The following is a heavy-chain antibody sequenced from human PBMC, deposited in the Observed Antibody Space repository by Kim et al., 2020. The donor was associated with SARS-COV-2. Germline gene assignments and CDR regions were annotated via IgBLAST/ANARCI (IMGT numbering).Heavy chain of an antibody. V-gene: IGHV3-66*01. CDR2: IYSGGGT. D-gene: IGHD1-26*01. Sequence: GGSLRLSCAASGFTVSSNYMTWVRQAPGKGLEWVSLIYSGGGTYYADSVKGRFTISRDNSKNTLYLQMNSLSAEDTAVYYCARILSGTYGAFDIWGQGTMVTVSS. CDR3: ARILSGTYGAFDI. J-gene: IGHJ3*02. CDR1: GFTVSSNY.